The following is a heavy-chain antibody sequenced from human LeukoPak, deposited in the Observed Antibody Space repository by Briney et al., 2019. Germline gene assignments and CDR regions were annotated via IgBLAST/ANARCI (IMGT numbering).Heavy chain of an antibody. V-gene: IGHV3-21*01. D-gene: IGHD2-2*01. Sequence: GGSPRLSCAASGFTFSSYSMNWVRQAPGKGLEWVSSISSSSSYIYYADSVKGRFTISRDNAKNSLYLQMNSLRAEDTAVYYCARIRYCSSTSCYGAFDIWGQGTMVTVSS. J-gene: IGHJ3*02. CDR1: GFTFSSYS. CDR3: ARIRYCSSTSCYGAFDI. CDR2: ISSSSSYI.